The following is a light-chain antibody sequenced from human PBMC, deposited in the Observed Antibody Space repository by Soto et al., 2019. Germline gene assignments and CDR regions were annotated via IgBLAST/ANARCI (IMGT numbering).Light chain of an antibody. V-gene: IGKV3-11*01. CDR2: DAS. CDR3: QHRTNWPA. Sequence: EIVLTQSPSTLSLSPVARSTLSCRASQSVGANLAWYQQKPGQAPRLLIWDASSRATGIPARFSGSGSGTEFTLTISSLEPEDFAVYYCQHRTNWPAFGGGTKVDIK. J-gene: IGKJ4*01. CDR1: QSVGAN.